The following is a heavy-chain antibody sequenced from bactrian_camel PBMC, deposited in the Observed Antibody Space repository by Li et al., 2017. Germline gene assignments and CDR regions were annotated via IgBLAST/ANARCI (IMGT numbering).Heavy chain of an antibody. D-gene: IGHD3*01. CDR2: IDSDGKT. Sequence: QVQLVESGGGSVQTGGSLRLSCVASGHTERPYCMGYFRQVAGEDREGVAGIDSDGKTNVADFAKGRFTISQDNTRNTVYLQMNALKPEDTAMYFCAAFTRPSWAMGSWLSRYQHTDWGQGTQVTVS. CDR3: AAFTRPSWAMGSWLSRYQHTD. V-gene: IGHV3S9*01. CDR1: GHTERPYC. J-gene: IGHJ4*01.